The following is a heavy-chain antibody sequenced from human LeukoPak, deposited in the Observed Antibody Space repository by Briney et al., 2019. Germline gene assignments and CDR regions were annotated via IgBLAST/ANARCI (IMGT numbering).Heavy chain of an antibody. CDR3: ARQLGYCSSTSCYADKVDY. J-gene: IGHJ4*02. D-gene: IGHD2-2*01. Sequence: SETLSLTCTVSGGSISSSSYYWGWIRQPPGKGLEWIGSIYYSGSTYYNPSLKSRVTISLDTSKNQFSLKLSSVAAADTAVYYCARQLGYCSSTSCYADKVDYWGQGTLVTVSS. V-gene: IGHV4-39*01. CDR2: IYYSGST. CDR1: GGSISSSSYY.